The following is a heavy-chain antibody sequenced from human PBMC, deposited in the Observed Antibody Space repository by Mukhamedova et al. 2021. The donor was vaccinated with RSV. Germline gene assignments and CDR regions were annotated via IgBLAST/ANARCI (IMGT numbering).Heavy chain of an antibody. J-gene: IGHJ5*02. CDR2: IKQDGSEK. D-gene: IGHD2-21*02. V-gene: IGHV3-7*03. CDR3: AGTYCGGDCSYNWFDP. Sequence: GRQAPGKGLEWVANIKQDGSEKYYVDSVKGRFTISRDNAKNSLYLQMNSLRAEDTAVYYCAGTYCGGDCSYNWFDPWGQGTLVTVS.